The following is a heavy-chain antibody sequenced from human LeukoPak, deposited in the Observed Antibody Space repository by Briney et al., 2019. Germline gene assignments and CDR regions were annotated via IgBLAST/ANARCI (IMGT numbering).Heavy chain of an antibody. CDR1: GFTFSNYG. Sequence: GGSLRLSCAASGFTFSNYGMHWVRQAPGKGLEWVALISFNGNYEDYTQSVKGRFTISRDNAENSLSLQMNSLSAEDTAVYYWARLFASFSSGGFRGQGTLVTVSS. CDR2: ISFNGNYE. D-gene: IGHD3-16*01. J-gene: IGHJ4*02. V-gene: IGHV3-33*05. CDR3: ARLFASFSSGGF.